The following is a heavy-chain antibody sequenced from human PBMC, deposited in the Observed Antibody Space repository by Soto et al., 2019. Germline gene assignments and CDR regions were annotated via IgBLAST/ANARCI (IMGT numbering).Heavy chain of an antibody. J-gene: IGHJ4*02. Sequence: PEGSLRLSCAASGFNFSSYWMHWVRQAPGKGLVWVSRVNSDGSITNYADAVKGRFTISRDNAKNTLYLQMDGLRAEDTAVYYCARVGATTWYWGQGTLVTVSS. CDR2: VNSDGSIT. D-gene: IGHD1-26*01. CDR1: GFNFSSYW. CDR3: ARVGATTWY. V-gene: IGHV3-74*01.